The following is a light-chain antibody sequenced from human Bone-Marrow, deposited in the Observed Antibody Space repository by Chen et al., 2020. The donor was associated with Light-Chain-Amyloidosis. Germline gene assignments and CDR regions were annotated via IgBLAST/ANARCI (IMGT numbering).Light chain of an antibody. CDR3: QQYNSYWLT. CDR1: QSISSW. Sequence: DIQMCQSPSTLSASVGDRVTLTCRTSQSISSWLASYQQKPGKAPKLLLYDASSLESGVPSRFSGSGSGTEFTLTISSLQPDDFATYYCQQYNSYWLTFGGGTKVEIK. J-gene: IGKJ4*01. CDR2: DAS. V-gene: IGKV1-5*01.